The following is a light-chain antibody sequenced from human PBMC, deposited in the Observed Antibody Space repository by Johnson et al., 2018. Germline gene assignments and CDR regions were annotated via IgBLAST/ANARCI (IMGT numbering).Light chain of an antibody. Sequence: QSVLTQPPSVSAAPGQKVTIYCSGSSSNIGNNYVSWYQQLPGTAPKLLIYENNKRPSGIPDRFSGSKSGTSATLGITVLQTGDEADYYCGTWDSSLSAGNVFGTGTKVTVL. CDR3: GTWDSSLSAGNV. CDR1: SSNIGNNY. V-gene: IGLV1-51*02. J-gene: IGLJ1*01. CDR2: ENN.